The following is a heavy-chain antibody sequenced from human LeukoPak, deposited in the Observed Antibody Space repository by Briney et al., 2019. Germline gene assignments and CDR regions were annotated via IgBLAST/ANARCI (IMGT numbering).Heavy chain of an antibody. CDR3: AKDVVDY. CDR1: GFTFSSHD. J-gene: IGHJ4*02. Sequence: PGGSLRLSCAASGFTFSSHDMTWVRQAPGKGLEGFSSIRASGDKTYYADSVKGRFIISRNNSKNTLYLHMNSLRVEDTAVYYCAKDVVDYWGQGTLVTVSS. CDR2: IRASGDKT. V-gene: IGHV3-23*01. D-gene: IGHD2-21*01.